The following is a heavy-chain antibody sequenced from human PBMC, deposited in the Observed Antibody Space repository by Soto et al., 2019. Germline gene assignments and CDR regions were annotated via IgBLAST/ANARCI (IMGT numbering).Heavy chain of an antibody. CDR1: GFTFNSYW. J-gene: IGHJ4*02. V-gene: IGHV3-74*01. CDR2: IKTDGSST. CDR3: ARTGDNSVYYFDY. D-gene: IGHD1-20*01. Sequence: EVQLVESGGGLVQPGGSLRLSCAASGFTFNSYWMHWVRQAPGKGLVWVSRIKTDGSSTSYADSVKGRFTISRDNAKNTLYRQMNSLSAEDTAVYYCARTGDNSVYYFDYWGQGTLVTVSS.